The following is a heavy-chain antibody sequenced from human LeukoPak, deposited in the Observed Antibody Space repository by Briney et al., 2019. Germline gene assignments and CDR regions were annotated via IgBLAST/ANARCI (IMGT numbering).Heavy chain of an antibody. V-gene: IGHV1-8*01. CDR2: MNPNSGNT. Sequence: VASVKVSCKASGYTFTSYDINWVRQATGQGLEWMGWMNPNSGNTGYAQKFQGRVTMTRNTSISTAYMELSSLRSEDTAVYYCARGSVLLWFGELGGMDVWGQGTTVTVSS. CDR3: ARGSVLLWFGELGGMDV. CDR1: GYTFTSYD. D-gene: IGHD3-10*01. J-gene: IGHJ6*02.